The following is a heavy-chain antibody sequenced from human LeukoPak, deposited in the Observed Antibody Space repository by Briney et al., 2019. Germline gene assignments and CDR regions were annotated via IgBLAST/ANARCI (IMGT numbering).Heavy chain of an antibody. CDR1: GGSFSGYY. CDR3: AREEYCGADCYSGFDY. V-gene: IGHV4-4*07. J-gene: IGHJ4*02. D-gene: IGHD2-21*02. CDR2: IYTSGST. Sequence: SETLSLTCAVYGGSFSGYYWSWIRQPAGKGLEWIGRIYTSGSTNYNPSLKSRVTISLDTSKNQFSLELSSVTAADTAVYYCAREEYCGADCYSGFDYWGQGTLVTVSS.